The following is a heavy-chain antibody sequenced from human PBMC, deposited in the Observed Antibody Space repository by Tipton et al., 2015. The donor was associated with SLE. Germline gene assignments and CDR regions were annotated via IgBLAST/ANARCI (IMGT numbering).Heavy chain of an antibody. J-gene: IGHJ4*02. CDR2: ISAYNGNT. Sequence: QSGAEVKKPGASVKVSRKASGYTLTSYGISWVRQAPGQGLEWMGWISAYNGNTNYAQKLQGRVTMTTDTSTSTAYMELRSLRSDDTAVYYCARDVGYGSGSPRFDYWGQGTLVTVSS. V-gene: IGHV1-18*01. CDR1: GYTLTSYG. CDR3: ARDVGYGSGSPRFDY. D-gene: IGHD3-10*01.